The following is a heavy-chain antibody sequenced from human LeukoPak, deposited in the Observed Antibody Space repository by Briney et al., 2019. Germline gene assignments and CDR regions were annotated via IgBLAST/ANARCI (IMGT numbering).Heavy chain of an antibody. V-gene: IGHV4-34*01. J-gene: IGHJ4*02. CDR3: ARSEVVPAASFDY. CDR1: GFTFSSYA. Sequence: GSLRLSCAASGFTFSSYAMSWIRQPPGKGLEWIGEINHSGSTNYNPSLKSRVTISVDTSKNQFSLKLSSVTAADTAVYYCARSEVVPAASFDYWGQGTLVTVSS. D-gene: IGHD2-2*01. CDR2: INHSGST.